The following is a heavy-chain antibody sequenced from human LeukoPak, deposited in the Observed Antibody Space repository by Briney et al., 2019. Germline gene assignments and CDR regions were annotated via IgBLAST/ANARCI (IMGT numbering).Heavy chain of an antibody. J-gene: IGHJ5*02. CDR2: INHSGST. D-gene: IGHD3-22*01. Sequence: KPSVTLSLTCAVYGGTFSCYYWSWIRQPTGKELEWIGEINHSGSTNYNPFLKSGVTISVDTSKNQFSLKLSSVTAEDSAEYFCARDYYDSNDYGGSEWFDPWGQGTLVTVSS. CDR1: GGTFSCYY. CDR3: ARDYYDSNDYGGSEWFDP. V-gene: IGHV4-34*01.